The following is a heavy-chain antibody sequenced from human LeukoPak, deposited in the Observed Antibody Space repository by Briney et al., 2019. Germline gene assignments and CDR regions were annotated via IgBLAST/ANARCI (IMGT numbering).Heavy chain of an antibody. CDR2: INAGNGNT. J-gene: IGHJ4*02. D-gene: IGHD6-19*01. V-gene: IGHV1-3*01. Sequence: ASVKVSCKASGYTFTSYAMHWVRQAPGQRLEWMGWINAGNGNTKYSQKFQGRVTITRDTSASTAYMELSSLRSEDTAVYYCARDRVPIAVTGTGDYFDYRGQGTLVTVSS. CDR1: GYTFTSYA. CDR3: ARDRVPIAVTGTGDYFDY.